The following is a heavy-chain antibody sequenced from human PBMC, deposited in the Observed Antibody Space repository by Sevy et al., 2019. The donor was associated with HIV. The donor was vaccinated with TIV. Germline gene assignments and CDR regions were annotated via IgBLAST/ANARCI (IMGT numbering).Heavy chain of an antibody. J-gene: IGHJ4*02. CDR1: GFTFSIYT. Sequence: GGSLRLSCAASGFTFSIYTMSWVRQAPGKGLEWVSTFCFGGSKIYYADSVKGRFTISRDNSRNTVYLQMNSLRADDTAGYYCAREGCTQPHDYWGQGTLVTVSS. CDR2: FCFGGSKI. D-gene: IGHD2-8*01. V-gene: IGHV3-23*01. CDR3: AREGCTQPHDY.